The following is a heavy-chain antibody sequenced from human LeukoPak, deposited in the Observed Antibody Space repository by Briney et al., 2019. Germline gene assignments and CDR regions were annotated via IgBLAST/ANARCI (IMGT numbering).Heavy chain of an antibody. Sequence: SETLSLTCTVSGGSISSYYWSWIRQPPGKGLEWIGYIHYSGSTNYNPSLKSRVTISVDTSKNQFSLKLSSVTAADTAVYYCARAKGDLYSSSWYRSYYFDYWGQGTLVTVSS. CDR3: ARAKGDLYSSSWYRSYYFDY. J-gene: IGHJ4*02. CDR1: GGSISSYY. D-gene: IGHD6-13*01. V-gene: IGHV4-59*01. CDR2: IHYSGST.